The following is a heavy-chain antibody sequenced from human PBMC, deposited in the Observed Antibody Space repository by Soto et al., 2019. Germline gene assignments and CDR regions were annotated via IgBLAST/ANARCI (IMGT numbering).Heavy chain of an antibody. CDR1: GGTFSSYA. CDR3: AREIRGDYYDSSGAFDI. V-gene: IGHV1-69*13. CDR2: IIPIFGTA. Sequence: SVKVSCQASGGTFSSYAIGWVRQAPGQGLEWMGGIIPIFGTANYAQKFQGRVTITADESTSTAYMELSSLRSEDTAVYYCAREIRGDYYDSSGAFDIWGQGTMVTVSS. D-gene: IGHD3-22*01. J-gene: IGHJ3*02.